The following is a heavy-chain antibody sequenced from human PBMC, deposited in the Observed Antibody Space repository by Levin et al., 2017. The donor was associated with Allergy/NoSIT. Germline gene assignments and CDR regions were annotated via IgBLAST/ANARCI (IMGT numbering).Heavy chain of an antibody. Sequence: GGSLRLSCAASGFTFSSYAMSWVRQAPGKGLEWVSAISGSGGSTYYADSVKGRFTISRDNSKNTLYLQMNSLRAEDTAVYYCAKDCITGTTQAAYYFDYWGQGTLVTVSS. D-gene: IGHD1-7*01. CDR1: GFTFSSYA. CDR2: ISGSGGST. CDR3: AKDCITGTTQAAYYFDY. J-gene: IGHJ4*02. V-gene: IGHV3-23*01.